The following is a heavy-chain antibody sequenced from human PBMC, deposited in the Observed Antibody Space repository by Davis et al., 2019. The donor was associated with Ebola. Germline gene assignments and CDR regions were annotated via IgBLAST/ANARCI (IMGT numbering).Heavy chain of an antibody. CDR1: GGTFSSYA. Sequence: AASVKVSCKASGGTFSSYAISWVRQAPGQGLEWMGGIITIFGTANYAQKFQGRVTITTDESTSTAYMELSSLRSEDTAVYYCATGVQGVIIIELGYFQHWGQGTLVTVSS. CDR2: IITIFGTA. CDR3: ATGVQGVIIIELGYFQH. V-gene: IGHV1-69*05. D-gene: IGHD3-10*01. J-gene: IGHJ1*01.